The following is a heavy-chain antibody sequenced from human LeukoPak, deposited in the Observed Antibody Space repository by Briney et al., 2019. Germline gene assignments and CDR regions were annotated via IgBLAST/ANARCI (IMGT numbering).Heavy chain of an antibody. J-gene: IGHJ4*02. V-gene: IGHV4-59*12. CDR1: GGSIGTYY. Sequence: SETLSLTCSVSGGSIGTYYWTWVRQPPGKGLEWIGYIYYTGSTNYNPSLKSRVTMSVDTSKNQFSLKLSSVTAADTAVYYCARDGTYYYGSGSYLDYWGQGTLVTVSS. D-gene: IGHD3-10*01. CDR3: ARDGTYYYGSGSYLDY. CDR2: IYYTGST.